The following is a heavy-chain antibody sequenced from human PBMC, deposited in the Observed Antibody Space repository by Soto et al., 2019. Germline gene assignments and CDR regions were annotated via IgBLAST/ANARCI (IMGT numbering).Heavy chain of an antibody. CDR3: ARDTSSSWYFDY. D-gene: IGHD6-13*01. V-gene: IGHV4-59*01. J-gene: IGHJ4*01. CDR1: CGKIGGFG. CDR2: IYYSGST. Sequence: VVCGKIGGFGWSWISKTKGKGLEWIGDIYYSGSTNYNPSLKSRVTISVDTSKNQFSLKLSSVTAADTAVYYCARDTSSSWYFDYWGHGTLVPVSP.